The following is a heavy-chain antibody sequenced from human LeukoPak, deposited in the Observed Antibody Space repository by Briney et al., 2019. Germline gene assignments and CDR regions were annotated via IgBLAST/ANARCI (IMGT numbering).Heavy chain of an antibody. Sequence: SETLSLTCAVYGGSFSGYYWSWIRQPPGKGLEWIGEINHSGSTNYNPSLKSRVTISVDTSKNQFSLKLSSVTAADTAVYYCARAYHSSWYLNWFDPWGQGTLVTISS. V-gene: IGHV4-34*01. CDR2: INHSGST. J-gene: IGHJ5*02. CDR3: ARAYHSSWYLNWFDP. CDR1: GGSFSGYY. D-gene: IGHD6-13*01.